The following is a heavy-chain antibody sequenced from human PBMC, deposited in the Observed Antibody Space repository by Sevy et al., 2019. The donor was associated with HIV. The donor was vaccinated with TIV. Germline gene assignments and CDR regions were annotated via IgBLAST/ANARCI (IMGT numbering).Heavy chain of an antibody. CDR1: GGSISSYY. Sequence: SETLSLTCTVSGGSISSYYWNWIRQPAGKGLEWIGRVSTSGSINYNPSLKSRVTMSVDTSKSQISLKLSSVTAADTAVYYCAGAVIGTADFAYWGQGTLVTVSS. V-gene: IGHV4-4*07. J-gene: IGHJ4*02. CDR3: AGAVIGTADFAY. CDR2: VSTSGSI. D-gene: IGHD2-8*02.